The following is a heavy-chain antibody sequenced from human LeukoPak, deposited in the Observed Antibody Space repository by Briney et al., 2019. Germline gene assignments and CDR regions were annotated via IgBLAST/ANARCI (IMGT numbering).Heavy chain of an antibody. V-gene: IGHV1-2*02. Sequence: ASVKLSCKASGYTFTGYYMHWVRQAPGQGLEGMGWINPNSGGTNYAQEFQGRVTMTRDTSISTAYMELSRLRSDDTAVYYCAPRYCSSTSCGGDYFDYWGQGTLVSVS. J-gene: IGHJ4*02. CDR1: GYTFTGYY. CDR2: INPNSGGT. D-gene: IGHD2-2*01. CDR3: APRYCSSTSCGGDYFDY.